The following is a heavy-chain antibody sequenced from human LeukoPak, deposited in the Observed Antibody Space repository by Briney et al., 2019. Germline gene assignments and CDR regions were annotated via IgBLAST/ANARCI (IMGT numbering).Heavy chain of an antibody. CDR3: ASQPRIAAAGTVFDY. V-gene: IGHV1-2*02. CDR1: GGTFSSYA. Sequence: ASVKVSCKASGGTFSSYAISWVRQAPGQGLEWMGWINPNSGGTNYAQKFQGRVTMTRDTSISTAYMELSRLRSDDTAVYYCASQPRIAAAGTVFDYWGQGTLVTVSS. J-gene: IGHJ4*02. CDR2: INPNSGGT. D-gene: IGHD6-13*01.